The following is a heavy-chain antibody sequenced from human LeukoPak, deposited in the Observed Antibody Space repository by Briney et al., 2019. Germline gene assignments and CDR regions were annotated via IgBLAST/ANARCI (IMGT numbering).Heavy chain of an antibody. J-gene: IGHJ6*02. D-gene: IGHD3-3*01. CDR1: GGSISSGSYY. CDR2: IYTSGST. V-gene: IGHV4-61*02. Sequence: TSQTLSLTCTVSGGSISSGSYYWSWIRQPAGKGLEWIGRIYTSGSTNYNPSLKSRVTISVDTSKNQFSLKLGSVTAADTAVYYCARDRYDFWSGSYYYYGMDVWGQGTTVTVSS. CDR3: ARDRYDFWSGSYYYYGMDV.